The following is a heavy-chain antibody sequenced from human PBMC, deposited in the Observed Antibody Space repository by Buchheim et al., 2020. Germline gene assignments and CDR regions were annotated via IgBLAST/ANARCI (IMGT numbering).Heavy chain of an antibody. CDR1: GFTFSSYG. D-gene: IGHD3-10*01. V-gene: IGHV3-30*03. Sequence: QVQLVESGGGVVQPGRSLRLSCAASGFTFSSYGMHWVRQAPGKGLEWVAVISYDGSNKYYADSVKGRFTISRDNSKNTLYLQMNSLRAEDTAVYYCARFRFGELPYNWFDPWGQGTL. J-gene: IGHJ5*02. CDR2: ISYDGSNK. CDR3: ARFRFGELPYNWFDP.